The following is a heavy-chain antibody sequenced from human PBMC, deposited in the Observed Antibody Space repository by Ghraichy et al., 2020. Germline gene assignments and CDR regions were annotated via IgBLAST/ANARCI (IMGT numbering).Heavy chain of an antibody. CDR1: GGSISSYY. CDR2: IYYSGST. CDR3: ARDGPPYGMDV. Sequence: SETLSLTCTVSGGSISSYYWSWIRQPPGKGLEWIGYIYYSGSTNYNPSLKSRVTISVDTSKNQFSLKLSSVTAADTAVYYCARDGPPYGMDVWGQGTTVTVSS. V-gene: IGHV4-59*01. J-gene: IGHJ6*02.